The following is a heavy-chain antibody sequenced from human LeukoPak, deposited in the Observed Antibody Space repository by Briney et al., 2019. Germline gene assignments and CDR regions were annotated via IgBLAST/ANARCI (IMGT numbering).Heavy chain of an antibody. CDR1: GGSISSSSYY. CDR2: IYYSGST. D-gene: IGHD3-9*01. J-gene: IGHJ3*02. Sequence: SETLSLTCTVSGGSISSSSYYWGWIRQPPGKGLEWIGSIYYSGSTYYNPSLKSRVTISVDTSKNQFSLKLSSVTAADTAVYYCARGKNVLRYFDWPLRAAFDIWGQGTMVTVSS. V-gene: IGHV4-39*07. CDR3: ARGKNVLRYFDWPLRAAFDI.